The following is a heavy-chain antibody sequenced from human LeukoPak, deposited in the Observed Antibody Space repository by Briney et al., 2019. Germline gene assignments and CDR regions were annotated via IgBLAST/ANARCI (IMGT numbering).Heavy chain of an antibody. CDR2: IYYTGST. CDR3: ARLGDSAMVRYFDY. Sequence: SETLSLACTVSGGSLSSSTYYWAWIRQPPGKGLEWIGGIYYTGSTYSTPSLKSRATISVGTSKNQFSLRLTSVTAADTAVYYCARLGDSAMVRYFDYWGQGTLITVSS. J-gene: IGHJ4*02. D-gene: IGHD5-18*01. CDR1: GGSLSSSTYY. V-gene: IGHV4-39*01.